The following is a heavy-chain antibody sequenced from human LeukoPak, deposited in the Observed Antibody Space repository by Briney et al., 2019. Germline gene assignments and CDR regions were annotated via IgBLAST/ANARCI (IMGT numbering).Heavy chain of an antibody. CDR3: ATGHSSGWFDY. Sequence: PSETLSLTCTVSRGSVSSDYWSWIRQSPGKGLEWFGYIFYPTTTNYNPSLRSRVTMSLDTSNNQFSLDLTSVTGADTAVYFCATGHSSGWFDYWGQGTLVAVSS. V-gene: IGHV4-59*02. CDR1: RGSVSSDY. J-gene: IGHJ4*02. D-gene: IGHD6-19*01. CDR2: IFYPTTT.